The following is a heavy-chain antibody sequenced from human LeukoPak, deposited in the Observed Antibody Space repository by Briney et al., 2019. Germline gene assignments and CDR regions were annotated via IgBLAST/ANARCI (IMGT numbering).Heavy chain of an antibody. J-gene: IGHJ4*02. D-gene: IGHD6-19*01. V-gene: IGHV1-2*02. Sequence: ASVKVSCKASGYTFTGYYMHWVRQAPGQGLEWMGWITPNSGGTNYAQKFQGRVTMTRDTSISTAYMELSRLRSDDTAVYYCAARSPFIAVAGTVFDYWGQGTLVTVSS. CDR2: ITPNSGGT. CDR1: GYTFTGYY. CDR3: AARSPFIAVAGTVFDY.